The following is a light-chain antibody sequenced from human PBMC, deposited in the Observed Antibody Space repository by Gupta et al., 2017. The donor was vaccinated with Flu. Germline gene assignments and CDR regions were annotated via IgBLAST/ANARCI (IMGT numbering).Light chain of an antibody. V-gene: IGKV1-39*01. CDR2: TAA. CDR3: QQSDCTLWT. J-gene: IGKJ1*01. CDR1: HNIGVY. Sequence: PSSLSASVGERVTITCRASHNIGVYLNWYQQKPGQAPQLLMYTAASGKTGVPSRFSGSSSGTDFTLTINGLQPEDIGNYYCQQSDCTLWTFGQGTKVVI.